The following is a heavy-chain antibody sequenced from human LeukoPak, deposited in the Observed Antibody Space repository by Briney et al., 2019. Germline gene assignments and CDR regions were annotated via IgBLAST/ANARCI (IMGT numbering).Heavy chain of an antibody. CDR1: GFTFDDYA. CDR3: ARGDYDFWSGYPIDY. D-gene: IGHD3-3*01. J-gene: IGHJ4*02. Sequence: GGSLRLSCAASGFTFDDYAMHWVRQAPGKGLEWVSLISGDGGSTYYADSVKGRFTISRDNAKNTLYLQLNSLRAEDTAVYYCARGDYDFWSGYPIDYWGQGTLVTVSS. CDR2: ISGDGGST. V-gene: IGHV3-43*02.